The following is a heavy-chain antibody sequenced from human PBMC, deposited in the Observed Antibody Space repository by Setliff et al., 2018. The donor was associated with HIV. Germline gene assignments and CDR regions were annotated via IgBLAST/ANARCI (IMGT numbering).Heavy chain of an antibody. CDR2: IKSKTDSGTT. Sequence: KAGGSLRLSCAASGFTFSNAWMSWVRQAPGKGLEWVGRIKSKTDSGTTDSAAPVKGRFTISRDDSKDALYLQMNSLKTEDTAVYYCITHYYDSSGFSPNYFDSWGQGTLVTVSS. J-gene: IGHJ4*02. V-gene: IGHV3-15*01. CDR1: GFTFSNAW. D-gene: IGHD3-22*01. CDR3: ITHYYDSSGFSPNYFDS.